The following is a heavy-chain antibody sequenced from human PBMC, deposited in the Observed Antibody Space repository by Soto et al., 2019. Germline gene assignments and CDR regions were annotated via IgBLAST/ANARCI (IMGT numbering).Heavy chain of an antibody. CDR3: AAPHTDGYKVPDPSTYYYYVLDV. J-gene: IGHJ6*02. D-gene: IGHD5-12*01. Sequence: GASVKVSCKASGGSFSTYAMSWVRQAPGQGLEWMGGIIPIFGTPDYAQKFQGRVTITADRSTGTAYLELNSLRSEDTAVYYCAAPHTDGYKVPDPSTYYYYVLDVWGQGTTVTV. V-gene: IGHV1-69*06. CDR1: GGSFSTYA. CDR2: IIPIFGTP.